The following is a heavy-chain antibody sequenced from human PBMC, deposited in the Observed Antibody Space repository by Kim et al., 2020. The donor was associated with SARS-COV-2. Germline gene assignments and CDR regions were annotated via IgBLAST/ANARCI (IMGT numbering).Heavy chain of an antibody. CDR3: ARATTTIFGVVSEFDY. Sequence: PPLKRRVTISVDTSKNQFSRKLSSVTAADTAVYYGARATTTIFGVVSEFDYWGQGTLVTVSS. V-gene: IGHV4-31*02. J-gene: IGHJ4*02. D-gene: IGHD3-3*01.